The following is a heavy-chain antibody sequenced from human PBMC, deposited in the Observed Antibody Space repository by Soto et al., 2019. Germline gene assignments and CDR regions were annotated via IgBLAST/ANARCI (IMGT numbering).Heavy chain of an antibody. V-gene: IGHV1-8*01. CDR2: MNPNSGNT. J-gene: IGHJ6*03. D-gene: IGHD3-10*01. Sequence: ASVKVSCKASGYTFTSYDINWVRQATGQGLEWMGWMNPNSGNTGYAQKFQGRVTMTRNTSISTAYMELSSLRSEDTAVYYCARRGWGFGETQYYYYYYMDVWGKGTTVNVSS. CDR1: GYTFTSYD. CDR3: ARRGWGFGETQYYYYYYMDV.